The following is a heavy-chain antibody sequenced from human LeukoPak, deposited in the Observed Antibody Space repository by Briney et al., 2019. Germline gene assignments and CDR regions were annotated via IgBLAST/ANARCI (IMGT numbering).Heavy chain of an antibody. CDR1: GFTFSSYA. V-gene: IGHV3-23*01. Sequence: GGSLRLSCAASGFTFSSYAMSGVRQAPGKGLECVSAISGSGGSTYYADSVKGRFTISRDHSKNTLYLQMSSLRAEDTAVYYCATPRVGYSYGQVVDYWGQGTLVTVSS. CDR2: ISGSGGST. CDR3: ATPRVGYSYGQVVDY. D-gene: IGHD5-18*01. J-gene: IGHJ4*02.